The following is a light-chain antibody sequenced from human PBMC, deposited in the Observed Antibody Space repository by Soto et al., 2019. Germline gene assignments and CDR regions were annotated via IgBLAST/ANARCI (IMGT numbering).Light chain of an antibody. J-gene: IGKJ1*01. Sequence: EIVLTQSPGTLSLSPGERATLSCRASQSVSSSYLAWYQQKPGQAPRLLIYGASSRATGIPDRFSGSGSGTDFTLTISRLEPEDFAVYYCQQYRTFGQGTQVDIK. V-gene: IGKV3-20*01. CDR1: QSVSSSY. CDR2: GAS. CDR3: QQYRT.